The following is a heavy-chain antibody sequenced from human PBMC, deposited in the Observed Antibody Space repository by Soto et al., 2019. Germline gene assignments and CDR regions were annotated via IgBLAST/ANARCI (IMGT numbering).Heavy chain of an antibody. CDR1: GYIFIHFW. Sequence: GESLKISCKASGYIFIHFWITWVRQVPGKGLEWMGRIDPSDSKADYSPAFQGHVTISIDRAVTTAYLHFGSLKASDTAIYYCANPLGRPPADPATLASPDFDLWGRGTLVTVSS. CDR2: IDPSDSKA. D-gene: IGHD6-6*01. CDR3: ANPLGRPPADPATLASPDFDL. J-gene: IGHJ4*02. V-gene: IGHV5-10-1*01.